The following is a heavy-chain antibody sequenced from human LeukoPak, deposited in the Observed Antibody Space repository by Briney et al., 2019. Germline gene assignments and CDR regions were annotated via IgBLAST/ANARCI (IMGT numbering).Heavy chain of an antibody. Sequence: GGSLRLSCAASGFTFSSYSMNWVRQAPGKGLEWVSYISSSSSTIYYADSVKGRFTISRDNAKNSLYLQMNSLRAEDTAAYYCARDWSGGATGFDYWGQGTLVTVSS. V-gene: IGHV3-48*01. CDR1: GFTFSSYS. CDR2: ISSSSSTI. CDR3: ARDWSGGATGFDY. D-gene: IGHD3-16*01. J-gene: IGHJ4*02.